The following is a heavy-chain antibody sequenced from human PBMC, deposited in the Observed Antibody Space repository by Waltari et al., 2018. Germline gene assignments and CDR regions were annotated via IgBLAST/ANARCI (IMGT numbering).Heavy chain of an antibody. CDR2: ISGSGGST. Sequence: EVQLLESGGGLVQPGGSLRLSCAASGFTFSSYAMSWVRQAPGKGLEWVSAISGSGGSTYDADSVKGRFTISRDNSKNTLYLQMNSLRAEDTAVYYCANPGLYNWNYVDYWGQGTLVTVSS. D-gene: IGHD1-20*01. CDR1: GFTFSSYA. V-gene: IGHV3-23*01. CDR3: ANPGLYNWNYVDY. J-gene: IGHJ4*02.